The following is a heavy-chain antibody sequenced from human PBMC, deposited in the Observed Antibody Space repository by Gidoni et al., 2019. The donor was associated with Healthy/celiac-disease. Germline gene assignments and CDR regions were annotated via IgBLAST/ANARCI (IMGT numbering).Heavy chain of an antibody. D-gene: IGHD5-18*01. V-gene: IGHV3-43*01. CDR1: GFTFDDYT. CDR3: AKQGSYGPFDY. J-gene: IGHJ4*02. Sequence: EVQLVESVGVVVQPGGSLRLSCADPGFTFDDYTIHWVRQAPGKGLEGVALISWDGGSTNYADTVKGRFTISRDNSKNSLYLQMNSLRTEDTALYYCAKQGSYGPFDYWGQGTLVTVSS. CDR2: ISWDGGST.